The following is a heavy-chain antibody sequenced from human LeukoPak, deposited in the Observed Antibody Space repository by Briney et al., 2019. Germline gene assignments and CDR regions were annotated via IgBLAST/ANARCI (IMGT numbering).Heavy chain of an antibody. Sequence: PGRSLRLSCAASGFTFDDYAMHWVRQAPGKGLEWVSGISWNSGSIGYADSVKGRFTISRDNAENSLYLQMNSLRAEDTALYYCAKGAIAVAGTFYFDYWGQGTLVTVSS. CDR1: GFTFDDYA. CDR3: AKGAIAVAGTFYFDY. J-gene: IGHJ4*02. CDR2: ISWNSGSI. D-gene: IGHD6-19*01. V-gene: IGHV3-9*01.